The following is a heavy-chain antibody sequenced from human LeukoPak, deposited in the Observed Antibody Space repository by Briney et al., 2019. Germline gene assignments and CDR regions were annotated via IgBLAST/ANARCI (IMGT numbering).Heavy chain of an antibody. V-gene: IGHV4-4*02. D-gene: IGHD3-3*01. CDR2: IYHRGNT. J-gene: IGHJ3*02. CDR3: ARGGAYYDFWSGYYTGLYRDAFDI. CDR1: GDSISSDNW. Sequence: SETLSLTCAVSGDSISSDNWWTWVRQPPGKGLEWIGQIYHRGNTDYNPSLKSRVTISVDKSKNQFSLKLDSVTAADTAVYYCARGGAYYDFWSGYYTGLYRDAFDIWGQGTMVTVSS.